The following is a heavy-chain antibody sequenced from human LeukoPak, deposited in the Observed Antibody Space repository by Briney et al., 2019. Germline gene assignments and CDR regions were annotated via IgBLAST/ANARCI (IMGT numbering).Heavy chain of an antibody. V-gene: IGHV1-8*02. J-gene: IGHJ5*02. CDR1: GYTFTDYD. CDR2: MNPNSGNT. Sequence: GASVKVSCIASGYTFTDYDINWVRQATGQGLEWMGWMNPNSGNTGYAQKFQGRVTMTRNTSISTAYMELNSLRSEDTAVYYCARARSYRHQLNALSYWFDPWGQGTLVTVSS. D-gene: IGHD5-24*01. CDR3: ARARSYRHQLNALSYWFDP.